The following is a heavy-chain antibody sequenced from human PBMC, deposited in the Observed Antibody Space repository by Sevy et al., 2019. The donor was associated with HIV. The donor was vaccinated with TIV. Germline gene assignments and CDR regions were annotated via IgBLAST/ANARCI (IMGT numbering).Heavy chain of an antibody. CDR2: IFYSGST. Sequence: SETLSLTCTVSGGSVSSGNFYWSWIRQPPGKGLEWIGYIFYSGSTNYNPSLTSRVTISVDTSKNQFSLKLRSVTAADTAVYYCAVSYYYDRSGYYSFDYWGQGTLVTVSS. CDR3: AVSYYYDRSGYYSFDY. V-gene: IGHV4-61*01. J-gene: IGHJ4*02. CDR1: GGSVSSGNFY. D-gene: IGHD3-22*01.